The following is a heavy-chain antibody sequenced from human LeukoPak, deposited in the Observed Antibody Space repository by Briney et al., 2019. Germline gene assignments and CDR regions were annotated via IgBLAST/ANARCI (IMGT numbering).Heavy chain of an antibody. CDR3: ARDSGKGDTAHMDV. CDR2: VYTGGST. J-gene: IGHJ6*03. D-gene: IGHD1-26*01. V-gene: IGHV4-4*07. Sequence: SETLSLTCTVSGGSISNYYWSWIRQPAGKGLEWIGHVYTGGSTNYNPSPKSRVTMSVDTSKNQFSLRLSSVTAADTAVYYCARDSGKGDTAHMDVWGKGTTVIVSS. CDR1: GGSISNYY.